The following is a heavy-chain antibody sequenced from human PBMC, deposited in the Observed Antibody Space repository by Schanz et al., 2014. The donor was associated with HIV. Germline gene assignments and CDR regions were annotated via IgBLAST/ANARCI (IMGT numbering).Heavy chain of an antibody. D-gene: IGHD3-16*01. Sequence: EVLLVESGGGLVKPGGSLRLSCAASGFPFETFTMNWVRQAPGKGLEWIAPISSSGRYIFYADSLKGRFTISRDNAKNSLALQVDSLRAEDTAVYYCARDGLATYCFDVWGQGTLVTVSS. J-gene: IGHJ4*02. CDR2: ISSSGRYI. CDR1: GFPFETFT. CDR3: ARDGLATYCFDV. V-gene: IGHV3-21*01.